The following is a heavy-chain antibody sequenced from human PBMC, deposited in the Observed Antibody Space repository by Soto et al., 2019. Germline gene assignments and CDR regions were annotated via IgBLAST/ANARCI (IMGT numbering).Heavy chain of an antibody. CDR1: GDNFNTYA. CDR3: ARSPGITGTRATQYAMDV. J-gene: IGHJ6*02. Sequence: QVQLVQSGVEVKKPGSSVRVSCKAAGDNFNTYAISWVRQAPGQGLEWMGGIIPIFGKPDYAQRFPGRVAIRADESTSAAYLELSSLKPEDTAVYYCARSPGITGTRATQYAMDVWGQGPTVPVSS. D-gene: IGHD1-20*01. V-gene: IGHV1-69*01. CDR2: IIPIFGKP.